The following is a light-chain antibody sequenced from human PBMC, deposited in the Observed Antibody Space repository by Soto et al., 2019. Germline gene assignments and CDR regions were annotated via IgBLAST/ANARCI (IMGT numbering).Light chain of an antibody. CDR2: KAS. CDR1: QTIFSW. V-gene: IGKV1-5*03. Sequence: IRMTQSPSTLSASVGDRVSITCRASQTIFSWLAWYQQKPGKAPNLLIYKASSLESGVPSRYSGGGSGTEFTLTISGLQPDDLATYYCQQYNSFPYSFGQGTKLEIK. CDR3: QQYNSFPYS. J-gene: IGKJ2*03.